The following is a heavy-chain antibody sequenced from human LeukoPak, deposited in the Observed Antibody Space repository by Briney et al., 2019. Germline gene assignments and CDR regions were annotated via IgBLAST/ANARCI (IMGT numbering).Heavy chain of an antibody. D-gene: IGHD3-16*01. Sequence: GGSLRLSCAASGFTVSSNYMSWVRQAPGKGLEWVSVIYSGGSTYYADSVKGRFTISRDNSKNTLYLQMNSPRAEDTAVYYCARDGRRGLGFDYWGQGTLVTVSS. CDR3: ARDGRRGLGFDY. CDR1: GFTVSSNY. V-gene: IGHV3-53*01. J-gene: IGHJ4*02. CDR2: IYSGGST.